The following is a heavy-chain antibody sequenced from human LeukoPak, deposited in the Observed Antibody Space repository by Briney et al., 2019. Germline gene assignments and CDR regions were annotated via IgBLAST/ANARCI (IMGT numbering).Heavy chain of an antibody. CDR3: ARDPSHCSGGSCYPG. Sequence: GGSLRLSCAVSGFTVSSNYMSWVRQAPGKGLEWVSVIYSGGSTYYADSVKGRFTISRDNSRNTLYLQMNSLRAEDTAVYYCARDPSHCSGGSCYPGWGQGTLVTVSS. V-gene: IGHV3-53*01. D-gene: IGHD2-15*01. CDR2: IYSGGST. J-gene: IGHJ4*02. CDR1: GFTVSSNY.